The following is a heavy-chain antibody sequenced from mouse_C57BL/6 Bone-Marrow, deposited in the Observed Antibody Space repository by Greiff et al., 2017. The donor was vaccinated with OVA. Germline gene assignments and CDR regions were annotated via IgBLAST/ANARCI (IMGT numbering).Heavy chain of an antibody. CDR3: ARGDYCGSSRYLDV. J-gene: IGHJ1*03. CDR2: IDPSDGYT. D-gene: IGHD1-1*01. V-gene: IGHV1-69*01. CDR1: GYTFTSYW. Sequence: QVQLQQSGAELVMPGASVKLSCKASGYTFTSYWMHWVKQRPGQGLEWIGEIDPSDGYTNYNQKFKGKSTLTVDTSSSTAYMQLSSLTSEDSADYDCARGDYCGSSRYLDVWGKGTTVTVSS.